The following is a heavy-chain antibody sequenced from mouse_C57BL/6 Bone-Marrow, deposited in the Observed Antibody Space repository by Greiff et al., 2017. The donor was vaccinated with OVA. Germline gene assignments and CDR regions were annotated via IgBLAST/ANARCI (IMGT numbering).Heavy chain of an antibody. V-gene: IGHV5-6*02. CDR3: ARHGGLRLRWYFDV. D-gene: IGHD2-4*01. CDR2: ISSGGSYT. Sequence: DVKLVESGGDLVKPGGSLKLSCAASGFTFSSYGMSWVRQTPDKRLEWVATISSGGSYTYYPDSVKGRFTISRDNAKNTLYLQMSSLKSEDTAMYYCARHGGLRLRWYFDVWGTGTTVTVSS. CDR1: GFTFSSYG. J-gene: IGHJ1*03.